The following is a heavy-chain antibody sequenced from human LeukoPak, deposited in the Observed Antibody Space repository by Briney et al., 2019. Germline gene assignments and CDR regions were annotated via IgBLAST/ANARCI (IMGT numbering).Heavy chain of an antibody. D-gene: IGHD1-26*01. J-gene: IGHJ5*02. Sequence: ASVKVSCKASGYTFTSYGISWVRQAPGQGLEWMGWISAYNGNINYAQKLQGRVTMTTDTSTSTAYMELRSLRSDDTAVYYCARDGGSGGATSERGHKWYNWFDPWGQGTLVTVSS. CDR2: ISAYNGNI. CDR3: ARDGGSGGATSERGHKWYNWFDP. CDR1: GYTFTSYG. V-gene: IGHV1-18*01.